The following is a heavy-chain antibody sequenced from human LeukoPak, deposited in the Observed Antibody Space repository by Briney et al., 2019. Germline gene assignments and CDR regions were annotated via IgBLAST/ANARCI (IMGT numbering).Heavy chain of an antibody. CDR2: SNPSGGST. D-gene: IGHD3-22*01. CDR3: ARALPMYYYDSSGYYLGPFDY. V-gene: IGHV1-46*01. Sequence: ASVMVSCKAPGYSFTSYCMNWVRQAPGQGLEWMGISNPSGGSTSYAQKFQGRVTMTRDTSTGTVYMELSSLRSEDTAVYYCARALPMYYYDSSGYYLGPFDYWGQGTLVTVSS. J-gene: IGHJ4*02. CDR1: GYSFTSYC.